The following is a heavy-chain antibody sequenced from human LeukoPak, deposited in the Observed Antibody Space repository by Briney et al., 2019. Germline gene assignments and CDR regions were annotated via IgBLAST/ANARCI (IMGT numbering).Heavy chain of an antibody. CDR3: ARGDTIWEFGAFDI. Sequence: SETLSLTCTVSGGSISSYYWSWMRQPPGKGLEWIVHISSSASTNYNPSLATRVTISIATSQNQFSLKLSSVTAADTAVYYCARGDTIWEFGAFDIWGHGTMAIVSS. CDR1: GGSISSYY. V-gene: IGHV4-59*01. J-gene: IGHJ3*02. CDR2: ISSSAST. D-gene: IGHD3-10*01.